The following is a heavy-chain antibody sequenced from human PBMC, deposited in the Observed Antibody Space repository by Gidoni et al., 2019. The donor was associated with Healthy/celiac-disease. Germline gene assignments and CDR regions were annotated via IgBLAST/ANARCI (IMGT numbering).Heavy chain of an antibody. CDR3: ARDGGEQQLVQADWFDP. Sequence: QVQLVQSGAEVKKPGASVKVSCKASGYTFTSYAMHWVRQAPGQRLEWMGWSNAGNGNTKYSKKFQGRVTSTRDTSASTAYMELSSLRSEDTAVYYCARDGGEQQLVQADWFDPWGQGTLVTVSS. CDR2: SNAGNGNT. CDR1: GYTFTSYA. J-gene: IGHJ5*02. D-gene: IGHD6-13*01. V-gene: IGHV1-3*01.